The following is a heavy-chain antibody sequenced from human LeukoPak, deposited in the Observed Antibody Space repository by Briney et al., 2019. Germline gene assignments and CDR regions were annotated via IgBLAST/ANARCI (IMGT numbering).Heavy chain of an antibody. D-gene: IGHD5-12*01. Sequence: PGGSLRLSCAASGFTFSSYSINWVRQAPGKGLEWVSSISSSSSYIYYADSVKGRFTISRDNAKNSLYLQMNSLRAEDTAVYYCAKLSRVATPTYYYYYMDVWGKGTTVTISS. J-gene: IGHJ6*03. CDR2: ISSSSSYI. CDR3: AKLSRVATPTYYYYYMDV. V-gene: IGHV3-21*01. CDR1: GFTFSSYS.